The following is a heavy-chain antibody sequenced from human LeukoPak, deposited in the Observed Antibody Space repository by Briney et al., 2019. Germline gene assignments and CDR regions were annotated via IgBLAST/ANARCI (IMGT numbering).Heavy chain of an antibody. Sequence: PGGSLRLSCAASGFIFSSYGTSWVRQAPGKGLEWVSSIGGSGGSTYYAESVKGRFTISRDNSKNTLYLQMNSLRGEDTAVYYCAQLITAAGSGNWGQGTLVTVSS. J-gene: IGHJ4*02. D-gene: IGHD6-13*01. CDR2: IGGSGGST. V-gene: IGHV3-23*01. CDR3: AQLITAAGSGN. CDR1: GFIFSSYG.